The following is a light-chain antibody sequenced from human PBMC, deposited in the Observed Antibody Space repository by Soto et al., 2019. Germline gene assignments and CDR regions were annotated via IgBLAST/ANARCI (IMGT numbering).Light chain of an antibody. CDR2: XXX. CDR1: SSDVGNYNY. CDR3: CSYAGSSTYV. J-gene: IGLJ1*01. Sequence: QSVLNQPASVSGSPGQSITISCTGTSSDVGNYNYVSWYQQYPCRVPKLLIYXXXNRPSGVSNRFSGSKSGNTASLTISGLQAEDEADYYCCSYAGSSTYVFGTGTKVTVL. V-gene: IGLV2-23*01.